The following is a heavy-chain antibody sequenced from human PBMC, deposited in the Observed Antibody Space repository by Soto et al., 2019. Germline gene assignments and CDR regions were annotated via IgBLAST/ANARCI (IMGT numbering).Heavy chain of an antibody. Sequence: SETLSLTCAVYGGSFSGYYWSWIRQPPGKGLEWIGEINHSGGTNYNPSLKSRVTISVDTSKNQFSLKLSSVTAADTAVYYCARGRRSVALGYYYYMDVWGKGTTVTVSS. CDR2: INHSGGT. CDR3: ARGRRSVALGYYYYMDV. J-gene: IGHJ6*03. D-gene: IGHD3-3*02. V-gene: IGHV4-34*01. CDR1: GGSFSGYY.